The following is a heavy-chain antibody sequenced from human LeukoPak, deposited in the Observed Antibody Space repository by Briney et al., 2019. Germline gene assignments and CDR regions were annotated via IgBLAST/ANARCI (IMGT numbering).Heavy chain of an antibody. D-gene: IGHD5-12*01. CDR2: INPNSGGT. CDR1: GYTFTGYY. Sequence: ASVKVSCKASGYTFTGYYMHWVRQAPGQGLEWMGWINPNSGGTNYAQKFQGRVTMTRDTSISTAYMELSRLRSDDTAVYYCARRFEGRYSGYVFVSYYFDYWGQGTLVTVSS. J-gene: IGHJ4*02. V-gene: IGHV1-2*02. CDR3: ARRFEGRYSGYVFVSYYFDY.